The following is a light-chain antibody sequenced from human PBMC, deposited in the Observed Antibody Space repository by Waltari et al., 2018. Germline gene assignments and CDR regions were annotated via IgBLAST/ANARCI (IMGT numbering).Light chain of an antibody. CDR1: STDLASYNL. J-gene: IGLJ1*01. Sequence: SALSQPASVSGSPGQSLTITCTGASTDLASYNLVAWYQHHPNRAPKLIIYEATKRPSGISHLFSGAKSGATASLRIAGLQADDEADYYFCSYTGSSTSYGCGGGTKVTVL. CDR3: CSYTGSSTSYG. V-gene: IGLV2-23*01. CDR2: EAT.